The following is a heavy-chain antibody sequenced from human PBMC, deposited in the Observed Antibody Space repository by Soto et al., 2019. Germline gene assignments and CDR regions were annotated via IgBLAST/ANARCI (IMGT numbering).Heavy chain of an antibody. CDR2: ISYDGSDR. CDR3: ARSTYCNGGSCYPQY. D-gene: IGHD2-15*01. V-gene: IGHV3-30*03. Sequence: SLRLSCEGPGFTFSDYGFHWVRQAPGKGLEWVAMISYDGSDRYYRDSVQGRFTISRDDSKNTAFLQMNSLRTEDTAMYYCARSTYCNGGSCYPQYWGPGTLVTVSS. CDR1: GFTFSDYG. J-gene: IGHJ4*02.